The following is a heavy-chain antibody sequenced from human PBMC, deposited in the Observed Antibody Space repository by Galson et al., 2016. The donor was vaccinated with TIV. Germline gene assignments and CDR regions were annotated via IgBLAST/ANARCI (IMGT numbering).Heavy chain of an antibody. Sequence: SLRLSCAASGFTFGSYGMHWVRHGPGKGLEWLAFVSFDRSDTTYADSVKGRFTISRDNFKNTLYLQMSSLRTEDTAVYYCARCFSSYYFDYWGQGTLVTVSS. V-gene: IGHV3-30*03. D-gene: IGHD6-13*01. CDR1: GFTFGSYG. CDR3: ARCFSSYYFDY. J-gene: IGHJ4*02. CDR2: VSFDRSDT.